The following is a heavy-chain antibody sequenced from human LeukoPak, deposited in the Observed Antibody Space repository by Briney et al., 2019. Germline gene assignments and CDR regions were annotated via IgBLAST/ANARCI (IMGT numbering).Heavy chain of an antibody. CDR2: INPISGGT. D-gene: IGHD1-1*01. V-gene: IGHV1-2*02. CDR3: ARDRSTTGTSLTDY. Sequence: ASVKVSCKVSVFTFTGYYIDWVRQAPGQGLEWMGWINPISGGTDYAQKFQGRVSMTRDTSITTVYMDLTRLRSDDTAVYYCARDRSTTGTSLTDYWGQGTVVTVSS. J-gene: IGHJ4*02. CDR1: VFTFTGYY.